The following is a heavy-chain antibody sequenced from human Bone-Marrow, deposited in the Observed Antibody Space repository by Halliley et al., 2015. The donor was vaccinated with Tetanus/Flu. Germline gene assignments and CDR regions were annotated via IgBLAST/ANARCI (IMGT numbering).Heavy chain of an antibody. V-gene: IGHV3-11*03. D-gene: IGHD5-18*01. J-gene: IGHJ4*02. Sequence: ESVSLISSNSNYIKYADSVKGRFTISRDNAKNSLYLQMNSLRVEDTAVYYCARSGYSYDFDYWGQGTQVTVSS. CDR2: ISSNSNYI. CDR3: ARSGYSYDFDY.